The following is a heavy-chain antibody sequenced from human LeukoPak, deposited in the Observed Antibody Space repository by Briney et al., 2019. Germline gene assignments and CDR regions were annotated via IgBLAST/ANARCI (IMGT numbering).Heavy chain of an antibody. D-gene: IGHD6-19*01. CDR3: ANHTQWLVLFDY. CDR1: GFTFSSYA. J-gene: IGHJ4*02. V-gene: IGHV3-23*01. Sequence: GGSLRLSCAASGFTFSSYAMSWVRQAPGKGLEWVSAISGSGGSTYYADSVKGRSTISRDNSKNTLYLQMNSLRAEDTAVYYCANHTQWLVLFDYWGQGTLVTVSS. CDR2: ISGSGGST.